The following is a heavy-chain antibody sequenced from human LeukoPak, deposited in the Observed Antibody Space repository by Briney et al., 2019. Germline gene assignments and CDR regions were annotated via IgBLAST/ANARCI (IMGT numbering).Heavy chain of an antibody. CDR3: ARGGLAAANQTCYFDY. V-gene: IGHV4-34*01. Sequence: PSETLSLTCAVYGGSFSGYYWSWIRQPPGKGLGWIGEINHSGSTNYNPSLKSRVTISVDTSKNQFSLKLSSVTAADTAVYYCARGGLAAANQTCYFDYWGQGTLVTVSS. CDR1: GGSFSGYY. CDR2: INHSGST. J-gene: IGHJ4*02. D-gene: IGHD6-13*01.